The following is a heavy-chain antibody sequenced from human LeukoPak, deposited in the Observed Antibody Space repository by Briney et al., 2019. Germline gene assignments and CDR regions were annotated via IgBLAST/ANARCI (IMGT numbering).Heavy chain of an antibody. D-gene: IGHD1-26*01. J-gene: IGHJ5*02. CDR1: GFTFSCYA. CDR3: ARDPLELLRNWSWFDP. Sequence: EGSLRLSCAASGFTFSCYAMSWVRQAPGKGLEWVSAISGSGGSTYYADSVKGRFTISRDNSKNTLYLQMNSLRAEDTAVYYCARDPLELLRNWSWFDPWGQGTLVTVSS. CDR2: ISGSGGST. V-gene: IGHV3-23*01.